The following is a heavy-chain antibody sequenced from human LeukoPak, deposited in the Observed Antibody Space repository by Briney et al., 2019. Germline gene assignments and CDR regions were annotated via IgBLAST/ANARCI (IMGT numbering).Heavy chain of an antibody. CDR2: ISSSGSTI. V-gene: IGHV3-48*03. D-gene: IGHD3-16*01. Sequence: PGGSLRLSCAASGFTFSSYEMNWVRQAPGKGLEWVSYISSSGSTIYYADSVKGRFTISRDNAKTSLYLQMNSLRAEDTAVYYCARDARLGEVKYYMDVWGKGTTVTVSS. J-gene: IGHJ6*03. CDR1: GFTFSSYE. CDR3: ARDARLGEVKYYMDV.